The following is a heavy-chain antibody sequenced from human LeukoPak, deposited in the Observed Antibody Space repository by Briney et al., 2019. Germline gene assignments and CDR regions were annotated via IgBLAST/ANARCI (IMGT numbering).Heavy chain of an antibody. J-gene: IGHJ3*02. D-gene: IGHD2-21*02. CDR1: GFTFSSYA. V-gene: IGHV3-30*04. Sequence: GGSLRLSCAASGFTFSSYAMYWVRQAPGKGLQWVATILYDGSNKYYVDSVKGRFTISRDNSKNTLYLQMNSLRAEDTAVYYCASLAYCGGDCYQSSIDAFDIWGQGTMVTVSS. CDR2: ILYDGSNK. CDR3: ASLAYCGGDCYQSSIDAFDI.